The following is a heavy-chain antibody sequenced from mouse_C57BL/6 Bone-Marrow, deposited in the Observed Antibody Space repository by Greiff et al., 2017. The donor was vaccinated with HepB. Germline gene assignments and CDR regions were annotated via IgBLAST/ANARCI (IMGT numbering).Heavy chain of an antibody. D-gene: IGHD4-1*02. CDR1: GYTFTSYW. V-gene: IGHV1-59*01. Sequence: VQLQQPGAELVRPGTSVKLSCKASGYTFTSYWMHWVKQRPGQGLVWIGVIDPSDSYTNYNQKFKGKATLTVDTSSSTAYMQLSSLTSEDSAVYYCATTGFAYWGQGTLVTVSA. CDR3: ATTGFAY. CDR2: IDPSDSYT. J-gene: IGHJ3*01.